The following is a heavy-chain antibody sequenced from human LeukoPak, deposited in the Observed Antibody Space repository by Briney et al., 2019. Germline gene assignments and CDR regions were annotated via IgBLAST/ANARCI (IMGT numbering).Heavy chain of an antibody. Sequence: GGSLRLSCAASGFTFSSYSMNWVRQAPGKGLEWVSSISSSSSYIYYADSVKGRFTISRDNAKNSLYLQMNSLRAEDTAVYYCARDLGDYYGSGSPNWFDPWGQGTLVTVSS. CDR1: GFTFSSYS. J-gene: IGHJ5*02. CDR3: ARDLGDYYGSGSPNWFDP. D-gene: IGHD3-10*01. CDR2: ISSSSSYI. V-gene: IGHV3-21*01.